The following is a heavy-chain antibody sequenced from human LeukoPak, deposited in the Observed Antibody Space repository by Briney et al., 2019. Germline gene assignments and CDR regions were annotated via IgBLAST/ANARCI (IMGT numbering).Heavy chain of an antibody. V-gene: IGHV3-74*01. D-gene: IGHD6-19*01. CDR1: GFTFNTYW. CDR2: INSVGSST. Sequence: GGSLRLSCAASGFTFNTYWMHWVRQAPGKGLVWVSRINSVGSSTSYADSVKGRFTISRDNAKNTLYLQMNSLRAEDTAVYYCARERTSGWDAFDFWGQGTLVTVSS. CDR3: ARERTSGWDAFDF. J-gene: IGHJ4*02.